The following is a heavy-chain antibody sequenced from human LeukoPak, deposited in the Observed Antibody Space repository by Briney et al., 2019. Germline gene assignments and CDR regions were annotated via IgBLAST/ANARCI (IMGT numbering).Heavy chain of an antibody. V-gene: IGHV4-38-2*02. CDR2: IYHSGST. CDR1: GYSISSGYY. CDR3: ARVRGYGYQSYFDY. J-gene: IGHJ4*02. D-gene: IGHD5-18*01. Sequence: SETLSLTCTVSGYSISSGYYWGWIRQPPGKGLEWSGSIYHSGSTYYNPSLKSRVTISVDTSKNQFSLKLSSVTAADTAVYYCARVRGYGYQSYFDYWGQGTLVTVSS.